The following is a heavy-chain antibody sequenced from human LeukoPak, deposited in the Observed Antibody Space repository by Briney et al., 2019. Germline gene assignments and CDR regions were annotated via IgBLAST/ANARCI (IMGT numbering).Heavy chain of an antibody. CDR1: GGSISSYY. D-gene: IGHD3-10*01. V-gene: IGHV4-59*12. CDR2: IYYSGST. J-gene: IGHJ4*02. Sequence: PSETLSLTCTVSGGSISSYYWSWIRQPPGKGLEWIGYIYYSGSTYYNPSLKSRVTISVDTSKNQFSLKLSSVTAADTAVYYCARARGRLTRVDYWGQGTLVTVSS. CDR3: ARARGRLTRVDY.